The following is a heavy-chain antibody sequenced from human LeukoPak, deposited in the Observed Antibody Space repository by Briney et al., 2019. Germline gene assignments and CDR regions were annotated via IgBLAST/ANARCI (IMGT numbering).Heavy chain of an antibody. Sequence: ASVKVSCKASGGTLSSYAISWVRQAPGQGLEWMGGIIPIFGTANYAQKFQGRVTITADESTSTAYMELSSLRSEDTAVYYCARDHVDSSGWYYNWFDPWGQGTLVTVSS. CDR3: ARDHVDSSGWYYNWFDP. CDR2: IIPIFGTA. J-gene: IGHJ5*02. V-gene: IGHV1-69*13. CDR1: GGTLSSYA. D-gene: IGHD6-19*01.